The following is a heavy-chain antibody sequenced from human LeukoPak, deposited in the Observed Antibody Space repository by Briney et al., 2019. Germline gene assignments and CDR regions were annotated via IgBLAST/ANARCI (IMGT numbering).Heavy chain of an antibody. CDR3: ARDRYYGSYGMDV. V-gene: IGHV3-74*01. J-gene: IGHJ6*02. CDR2: INSDGSST. D-gene: IGHD3-10*01. CDR1: GFTFSNYW. Sequence: GGSLRLSCAASGFTFSNYWMHWVRQAPGKGLVWISRINSDGSSTSYADSVKGRFTISRDNAKNTLYLQMNSLRAEDTAVYYCARDRYYGSYGMDVWGQGTTVTVSS.